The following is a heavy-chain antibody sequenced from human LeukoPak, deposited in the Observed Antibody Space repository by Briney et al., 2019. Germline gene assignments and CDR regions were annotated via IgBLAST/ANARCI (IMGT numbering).Heavy chain of an antibody. CDR3: ARAGYYDFWSGYYYGMDV. D-gene: IGHD3-3*01. J-gene: IGHJ6*02. V-gene: IGHV4-59*01. Sequence: SETLSLACTVSGGSISSYYWSWVRQPPGKGLEWIGYIYYSGSTNYNPSLKSRVTISVDTSKNQFSLKLSSVTAADTAVYYCARAGYYDFWSGYYYGMDVWGQGTTVTVSS. CDR1: GGSISSYY. CDR2: IYYSGST.